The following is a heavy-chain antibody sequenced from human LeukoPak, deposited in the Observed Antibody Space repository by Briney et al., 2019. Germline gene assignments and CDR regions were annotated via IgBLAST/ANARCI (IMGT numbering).Heavy chain of an antibody. D-gene: IGHD3-10*01. J-gene: IGHJ4*02. Sequence: PSGTLSLTCTVSGGSISSYYWSWIRQPPGKGLEWIGYIYHSGTTNCNPSLKSRVTISVDTSKNQFSLKLSSVTAADTAVYYCSRAMVRGVIIDYWGQGTLVTVSS. CDR1: GGSISSYY. V-gene: IGHV4-59*01. CDR3: SRAMVRGVIIDY. CDR2: IYHSGTT.